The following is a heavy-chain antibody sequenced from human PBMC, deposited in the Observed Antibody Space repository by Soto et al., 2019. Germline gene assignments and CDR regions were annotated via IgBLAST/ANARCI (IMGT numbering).Heavy chain of an antibody. CDR1: GFTFSSYA. V-gene: IGHV3-23*01. J-gene: IGHJ4*02. CDR2: VSSGGHDT. CDR3: AKDNPIDF. Sequence: GGSLRLSCAASGFTFSSYAMSWVRQAPGKGLEWVSGVSSGGHDTGYADSVKGRFTISRDNSKNTLYLQMNSLRAEDTAVYFCAKDNPIDFWGQGTLVTVSS.